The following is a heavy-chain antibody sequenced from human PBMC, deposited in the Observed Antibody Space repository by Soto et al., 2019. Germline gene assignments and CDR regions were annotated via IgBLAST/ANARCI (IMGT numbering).Heavy chain of an antibody. V-gene: IGHV3-23*01. J-gene: IGHJ4*02. Sequence: GGSLRLSCAASGFTFSSYAMSWVRQAPGKGLEWVSAISGSGGSTYYADSVKGRFTISRDNSKNTLYLQMNSLRAEDTAVYYCAKASQNYYGSGSYYNSPFDYWGQGTLVTVSS. CDR2: ISGSGGST. CDR3: AKASQNYYGSGSYYNSPFDY. CDR1: GFTFSSYA. D-gene: IGHD3-10*01.